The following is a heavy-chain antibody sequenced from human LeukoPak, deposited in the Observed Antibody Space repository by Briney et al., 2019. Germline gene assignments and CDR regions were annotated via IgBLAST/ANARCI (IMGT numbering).Heavy chain of an antibody. J-gene: IGHJ4*02. CDR2: INQDGSEK. D-gene: IGHD6-13*01. Sequence: GGSLRLSCAASGFTFSDYYMNWVRQAPGKGLEWVASINQDGSEKYYVDSVKGRFTISRDNAQNSLYLQMSYLRAEDTAMFYCARDGVAAGLYFDLWGQGTLVTVSS. V-gene: IGHV3-7*01. CDR1: GFTFSDYY. CDR3: ARDGVAAGLYFDL.